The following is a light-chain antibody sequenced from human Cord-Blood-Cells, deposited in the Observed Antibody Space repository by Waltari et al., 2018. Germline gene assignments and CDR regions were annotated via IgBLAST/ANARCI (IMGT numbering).Light chain of an antibody. V-gene: IGLV2-14*01. Sequence: QSALTQPASVSGSPGQSITISCTGTSSDVGGYHYVSWYQQHPGKAPKLMIYEVSNRASRFSHRFPGSKSGNMAYLTISGRQAEDEADYYCSSYPSRSTHYVFGTGTKVTAL. CDR2: EVS. CDR1: SSDVGGYHY. CDR3: SSYPSRSTHYV. J-gene: IGLJ1*01.